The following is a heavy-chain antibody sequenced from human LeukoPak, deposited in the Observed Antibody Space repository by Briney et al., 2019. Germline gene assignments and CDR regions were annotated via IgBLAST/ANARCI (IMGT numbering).Heavy chain of an antibody. D-gene: IGHD3-10*01. Sequence: ASVKVSCKVSGYTLTELSMHWVRQAPGKGLEWMGRFDPEDGETIYAQKFQGRVTMTEDTSTNTAYMELSSLRSEDTAVYYCARHGSGSVAAPKYWGQGALVTVSS. CDR2: FDPEDGET. J-gene: IGHJ4*02. CDR1: GYTLTELS. V-gene: IGHV1-24*01. CDR3: ARHGSGSVAAPKY.